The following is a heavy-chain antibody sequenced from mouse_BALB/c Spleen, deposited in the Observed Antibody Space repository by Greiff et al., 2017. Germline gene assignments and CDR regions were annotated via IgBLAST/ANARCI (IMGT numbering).Heavy chain of an antibody. Sequence: EVMLVESGGGLVKPGGSLKLSCAASGFTFSSYAMSWVRQTPEKRLEWVATISSGGSYTYYPDSVKGRFTISRDNAKNTLYLQMSSLRSEDTAMYYCARPFYYGSSYWYFDVWGAGTTVTVSS. CDR1: GFTFSSYA. D-gene: IGHD1-1*01. J-gene: IGHJ1*01. CDR3: ARPFYYGSSYWYFDV. V-gene: IGHV5-9-1*01. CDR2: ISSGGSYT.